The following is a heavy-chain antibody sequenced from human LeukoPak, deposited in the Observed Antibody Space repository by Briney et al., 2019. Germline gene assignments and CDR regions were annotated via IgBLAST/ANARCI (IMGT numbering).Heavy chain of an antibody. J-gene: IGHJ4*02. Sequence: SETLSLTCSVSGGSISNYHWSWIRQPPGKGLEWIGYIYYSGNTDYNPSLKGRVTISIDTSKSQFSLKLSSVTAADTAVYYCARGGATNYWGQGTLVTVSS. CDR1: GGSISNYH. V-gene: IGHV4-59*12. CDR2: IYYSGNT. CDR3: ARGGATNY. D-gene: IGHD1-26*01.